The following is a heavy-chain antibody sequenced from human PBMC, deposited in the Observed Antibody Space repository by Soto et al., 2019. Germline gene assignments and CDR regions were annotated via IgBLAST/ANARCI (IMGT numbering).Heavy chain of an antibody. CDR2: ISHGDSDT. D-gene: IGHD3-3*01. CDR3: ASHLSDFWSGPYYYSYYGMDV. CDR1: CYSFTSYW. J-gene: IGHJ6*02. V-gene: IGHV5-51*01. Sequence: PGESLKISCKGSCYSFTSYWIGWGRQMPGNGQEWVGIISHGDSDTRDSPSLEGQVIISDDKSISTAYLQWSSLKASDTAMYYCASHLSDFWSGPYYYSYYGMDVWGQGTTVTVSS.